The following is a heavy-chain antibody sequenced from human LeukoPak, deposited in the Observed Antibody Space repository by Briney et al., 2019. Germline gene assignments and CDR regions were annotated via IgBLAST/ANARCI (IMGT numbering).Heavy chain of an antibody. V-gene: IGHV1-3*01. D-gene: IGHD3-10*01. CDR3: ASLGSGSSRIIDFDY. J-gene: IGHJ4*02. Sequence: GASVKVSCKASGYTFTSYAMHWVRQAPGQRLEWMGWINAGNGNTKYSQKFQGRVTITRDTSASTAYMELSSLRSEDTAVYYCASLGSGSSRIIDFDYWGQGTLVTVSS. CDR1: GYTFTSYA. CDR2: INAGNGNT.